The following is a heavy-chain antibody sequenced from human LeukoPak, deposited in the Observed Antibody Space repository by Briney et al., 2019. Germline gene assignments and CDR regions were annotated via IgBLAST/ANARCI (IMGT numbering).Heavy chain of an antibody. V-gene: IGHV3-23*01. D-gene: IGHD6-19*01. CDR3: ATLDPVLAVAATGFAY. Sequence: PGGSLRLSCAASGFTFSSYAKSWVRQAPGKGLEWVSAISGSGGTTYYADSVKGRFTISRDNSKNTLYLQMNRLRAEDTAVFYCATLDPVLAVAATGFAYWGQGTLVTVSS. CDR1: GFTFSSYA. J-gene: IGHJ4*02. CDR2: ISGSGGTT.